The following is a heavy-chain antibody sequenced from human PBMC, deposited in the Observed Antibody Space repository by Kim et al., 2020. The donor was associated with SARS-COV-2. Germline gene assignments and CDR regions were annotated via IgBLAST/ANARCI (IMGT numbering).Heavy chain of an antibody. CDR1: GFAFSGSA. CDR2: ISYDGDRV. D-gene: IGHD3-10*01. Sequence: GGSLRLSCVASGFAFSGSAMHWVRRAPGWGLEWVALISYDGDRVYYADSVKGRFSISRDNSENTVFLQLNSLRFDDSGVYYCARDFASVYGSPCRHYWVEGSLV. J-gene: IGHJ4*02. CDR3: ARDFASVYGSPCRHY. V-gene: IGHV3-30-3*01.